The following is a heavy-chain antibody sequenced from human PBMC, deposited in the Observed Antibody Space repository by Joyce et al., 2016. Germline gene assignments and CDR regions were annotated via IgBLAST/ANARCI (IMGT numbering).Heavy chain of an antibody. CDR2: IQNSGTT. Sequence: QVQLQESGSGLVKPSQTLSLPCTVSGDSIATYGYCWTWVRQQPGKGLEGIGNIQNSGTTTYHPSLMSRVTISFDTTRNQLSLKLKSVTAADTAVYFCARDRISGSSYNYYYYGMDVWGQGTTVTVSS. CDR1: GDSIATYGYC. V-gene: IGHV4-31*03. D-gene: IGHD3-10*01. CDR3: ARDRISGSSYNYYYYGMDV. J-gene: IGHJ6*02.